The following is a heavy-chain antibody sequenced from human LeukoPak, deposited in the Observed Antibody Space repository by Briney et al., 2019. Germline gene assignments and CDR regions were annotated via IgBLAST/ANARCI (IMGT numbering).Heavy chain of an antibody. V-gene: IGHV3-66*01. CDR1: GFTVSRNY. D-gene: IGHD1-26*01. J-gene: IGHJ4*02. Sequence: LAGGSLRLSCAASGFTVSRNYMSWVRQAPGKGLEWVSVIYYDGSAYYADSVKGRFTISRDNSKNTLYLQMNSLRAEDTAVYYCARVELWSTYYFDYWGQGTLVTISS. CDR2: IYYDGSA. CDR3: ARVELWSTYYFDY.